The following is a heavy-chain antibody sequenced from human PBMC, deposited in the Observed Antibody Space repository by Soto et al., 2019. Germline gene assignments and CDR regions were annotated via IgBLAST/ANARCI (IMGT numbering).Heavy chain of an antibody. D-gene: IGHD3-16*01. CDR3: ARDSYEYSGSIVFYFDY. Sequence: GGSLRLSCAASGSTFSSFAMHWVRQTPGKGLEWLAVISKDGRNKYYADSVKGRFTISRDNSKYTVFLQMNSLRPEDTAVYSCARDSYEYSGSIVFYFDYWGPGTLVNVSS. CDR1: GSTFSSFA. CDR2: ISKDGRNK. J-gene: IGHJ4*02. V-gene: IGHV3-30*04.